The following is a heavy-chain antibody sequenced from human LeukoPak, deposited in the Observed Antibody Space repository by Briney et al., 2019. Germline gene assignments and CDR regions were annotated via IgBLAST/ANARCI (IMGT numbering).Heavy chain of an antibody. Sequence: SETLSLTCSVSGGSISTYYWTWIRQPPGKGLEWIGYIYYSGSTQSNPSLKSRVTMSVETSKNQFSLSLTSVTAADTAVYYCARDPAGNFGGAAYYFDSWGPGTLVTVSA. CDR2: IYYSGST. D-gene: IGHD4-23*01. V-gene: IGHV4-59*01. CDR1: GGSISTYY. CDR3: ARDPAGNFGGAAYYFDS. J-gene: IGHJ4*02.